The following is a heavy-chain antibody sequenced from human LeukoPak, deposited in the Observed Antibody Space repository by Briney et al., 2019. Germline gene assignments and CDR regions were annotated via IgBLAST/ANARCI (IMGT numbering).Heavy chain of an antibody. J-gene: IGHJ4*02. D-gene: IGHD3-3*01. Sequence: GGSLRLSCTASGFTFGDYAMSWVRQAPGKGLEWVGFISSKAYGGTTEYAASVKGRFTISRDDSKSIAYLQMNSLKTEDTAVYYCTRVNYDDYFDYWGQGTLVTVSS. V-gene: IGHV3-49*04. CDR2: ISSKAYGGTT. CDR3: TRVNYDDYFDY. CDR1: GFTFGDYA.